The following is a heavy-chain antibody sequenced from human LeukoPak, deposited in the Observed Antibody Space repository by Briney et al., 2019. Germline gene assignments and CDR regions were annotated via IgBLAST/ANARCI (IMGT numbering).Heavy chain of an antibody. Sequence: SETLSLTCSVSSDPFTNYFWSWVRQPPGKGLEWLGYVYFDGTTNYNPSLMSRVTISVNATKNQFSLRLNSVTALDTAVYFCARLTVGLYFDAWGQGALVTVSA. CDR2: VYFDGTT. J-gene: IGHJ4*02. D-gene: IGHD2-21*02. CDR1: SDPFTNYF. CDR3: ARLTVGLYFDA. V-gene: IGHV4-59*08.